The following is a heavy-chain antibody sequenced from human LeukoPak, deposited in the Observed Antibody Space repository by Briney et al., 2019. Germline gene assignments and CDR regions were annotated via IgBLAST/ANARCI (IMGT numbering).Heavy chain of an antibody. CDR3: ARDTIPYGTPGDY. D-gene: IGHD1-1*01. Sequence: ASVKVSCMASGYTFTSYGISWVRQAPGQGLEWMGWISAYNGNTNYAQKLQGRVTMTTDTSTSTAYMELSSLRSDDTAVYFCARDTIPYGTPGDYWGQGTLVTVSS. CDR1: GYTFTSYG. J-gene: IGHJ4*02. V-gene: IGHV1-18*01. CDR2: ISAYNGNT.